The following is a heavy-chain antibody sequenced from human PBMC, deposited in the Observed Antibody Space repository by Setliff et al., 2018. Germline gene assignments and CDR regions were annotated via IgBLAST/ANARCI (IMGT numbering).Heavy chain of an antibody. CDR1: GASISSGTYY. Sequence: PSETLSLTCTVSGASISSGTYYWAWIRQPPGKGLEWIGRIHYGGTTYSNASLASRLTMSVDTSENQFSLKLTSVTAADTAVYYCARTGTYRYFDYWGQGTRVTVSS. CDR3: ARTGTYRYFDY. D-gene: IGHD1-1*01. J-gene: IGHJ4*02. CDR2: IHYGGTT. V-gene: IGHV4-39*01.